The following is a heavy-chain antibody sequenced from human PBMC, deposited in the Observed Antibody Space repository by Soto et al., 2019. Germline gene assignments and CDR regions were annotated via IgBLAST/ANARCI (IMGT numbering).Heavy chain of an antibody. CDR2: INPNSGGT. D-gene: IGHD3-3*01. CDR1: GYTFTGYY. CDR3: ARAIGAEWLSTSFDY. J-gene: IGHJ4*02. V-gene: IGHV1-2*02. Sequence: QVQLVQSGAEVKKPGASVKVSCKASGYTFTGYYMHWVRQAPGQGLEWMGWINPNSGGTNYAQKFQGRVTMTRDTSISTASMELRRLRSDDTAVCYCARAIGAEWLSTSFDYWGQGTLVTVSS.